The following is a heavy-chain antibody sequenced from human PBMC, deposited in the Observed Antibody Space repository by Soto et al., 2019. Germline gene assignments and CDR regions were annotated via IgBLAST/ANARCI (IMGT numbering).Heavy chain of an antibody. V-gene: IGHV3-7*01. CDR3: ARVFRTVTGGPDAFDI. CDR1: GFTFSSYW. Sequence: GGSLRLSCAASGFTFSSYWMSWVRQAPGKGLEWVANIKQDGSEKYYVDSVKGRFTISRDNAKNSLYLQMNSLRAEDTAVYYCARVFRTVTGGPDAFDIWGQGTMVTVSS. J-gene: IGHJ3*02. CDR2: IKQDGSEK. D-gene: IGHD4-17*01.